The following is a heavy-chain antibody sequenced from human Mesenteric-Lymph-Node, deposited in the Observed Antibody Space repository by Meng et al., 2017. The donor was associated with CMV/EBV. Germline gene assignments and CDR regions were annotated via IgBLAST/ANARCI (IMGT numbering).Heavy chain of an antibody. CDR2: IYYSGST. CDR1: GGSISSSSYY. V-gene: IGHV4-39*07. Sequence: SETLSLTCTVSGGSISSSSYYWGWIRQPPGKGLEWIGSIYYSGSTYYNPSLKSRVTISVDTSKNQFSLKLSSVTAADTAVYYCASPIVVVPAALGDDAFHIWGQGTMVTVSS. D-gene: IGHD2-2*01. J-gene: IGHJ3*02. CDR3: ASPIVVVPAALGDDAFHI.